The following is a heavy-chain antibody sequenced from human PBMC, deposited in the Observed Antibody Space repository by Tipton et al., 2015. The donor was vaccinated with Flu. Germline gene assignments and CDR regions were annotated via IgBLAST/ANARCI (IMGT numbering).Heavy chain of an antibody. V-gene: IGHV4-39*07. CDR3: ARHYGDLPFDY. J-gene: IGHJ4*02. Sequence: TLSLTCTVSGGSISSSSYYSGWIRQPPGKGLECIGSIYFSGSTYYNPSLKSRVTISVDTSKNQFSLKLSSVTAADTAVYYCARHYGDLPFDYWGQGTLVTVSS. D-gene: IGHD4-17*01. CDR2: IYFSGST. CDR1: GGSISSSSYY.